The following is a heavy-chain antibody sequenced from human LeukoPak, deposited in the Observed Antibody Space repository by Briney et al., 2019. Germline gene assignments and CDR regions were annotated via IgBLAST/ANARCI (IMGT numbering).Heavy chain of an antibody. Sequence: GGSLRLSCVASGFSFDSYWMNWVRQAPGRGLEWVANINHDATEKYYVDSVKGRFTISRDNAKKSLYLQMNRLRADDTAVYHCARVRSAAAGPLDYWGQGTLVTVST. CDR3: ARVRSAAAGPLDY. CDR1: GFSFDSYW. J-gene: IGHJ4*02. D-gene: IGHD6-13*01. V-gene: IGHV3-7*01. CDR2: INHDATEK.